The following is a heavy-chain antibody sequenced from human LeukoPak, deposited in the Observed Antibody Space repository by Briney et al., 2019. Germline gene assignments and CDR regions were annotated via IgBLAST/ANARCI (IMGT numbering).Heavy chain of an antibody. CDR1: GGSISSYY. V-gene: IGHV4-59*01. Sequence: KPSETLSLTCTVSGGSISSYYWSWIRQPPGKGLEWIGYIYYSGSTNYNPSLKSRVTRSVDTSKNQFSLKLSSVTAADTAVYYCACEGNAFDIWGQGTMVTVSS. CDR2: IYYSGST. J-gene: IGHJ3*02. CDR3: ACEGNAFDI.